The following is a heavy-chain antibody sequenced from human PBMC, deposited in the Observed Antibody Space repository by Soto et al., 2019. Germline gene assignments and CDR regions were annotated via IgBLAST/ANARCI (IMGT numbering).Heavy chain of an antibody. Sequence: QVHLVQSGAEVKKPGASVKVSCKASGYVFTGYYIHWVRQAPGQGLEWMGWINPKSGGANIAQKFQGWVTLTRDTSISTTYIEVNRLTSNDTAVYYCVRDYYDGSASYGFEFWGQGTPVTVAS. J-gene: IGHJ3*01. V-gene: IGHV1-2*04. CDR3: VRDYYDGSASYGFEF. CDR2: INPKSGGA. CDR1: GYVFTGYY. D-gene: IGHD3-22*01.